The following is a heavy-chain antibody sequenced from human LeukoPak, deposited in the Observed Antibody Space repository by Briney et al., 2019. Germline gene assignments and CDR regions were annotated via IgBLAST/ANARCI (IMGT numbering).Heavy chain of an antibody. V-gene: IGHV1-69*01. CDR2: IIPIFGTA. Sequence: APVKVSCEASGGTFSSYAISWVRQAPGQGLEWMGGIIPIFGTANYAQKFQGRVTIAADESTSTAYMELSSLRSEDTAVYYCATGGYDFDYWGQGTLVTVSS. D-gene: IGHD5-12*01. CDR1: GGTFSSYA. J-gene: IGHJ4*02. CDR3: ATGGYDFDY.